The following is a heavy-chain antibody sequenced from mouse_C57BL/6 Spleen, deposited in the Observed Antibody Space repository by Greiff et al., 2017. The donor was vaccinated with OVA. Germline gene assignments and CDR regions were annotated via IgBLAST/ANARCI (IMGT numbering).Heavy chain of an antibody. CDR2: INPNNGGT. V-gene: IGHV1-26*01. D-gene: IGHD2-5*01. Sequence: EVQLQQSGPELVKPGASVKISCKASGYTFTDYYMNWVKQRHGKSLEWIGDINPNNGGTSYNQTFKGKATLTVAKSSSTAYMELRSLTSEDSAVYYCARNYYSNPFAYWGQGTLVTVSA. CDR3: ARNYYSNPFAY. CDR1: GYTFTDYY. J-gene: IGHJ3*01.